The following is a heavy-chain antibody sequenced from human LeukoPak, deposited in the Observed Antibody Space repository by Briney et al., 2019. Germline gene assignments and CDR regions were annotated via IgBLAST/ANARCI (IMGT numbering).Heavy chain of an antibody. D-gene: IGHD5-18*01. Sequence: SETLSLTCTVSGGSISSYYWSWIRQPPGKGLEWIGYIYYSGSTNYNPSLKSRVTISVDTSKNQFSLKLSSVTAADTPVYYCAGGRGYSYGYYYYYGMDVWGQGTTVTVSS. CDR2: IYYSGST. V-gene: IGHV4-59*01. CDR3: AGGRGYSYGYYYYYGMDV. CDR1: GGSISSYY. J-gene: IGHJ6*02.